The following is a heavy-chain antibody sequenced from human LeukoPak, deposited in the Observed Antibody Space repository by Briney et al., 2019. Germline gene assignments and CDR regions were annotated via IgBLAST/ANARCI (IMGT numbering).Heavy chain of an antibody. CDR3: ARVGYGGNHLFDY. CDR1: GFTFSSYS. J-gene: IGHJ4*02. V-gene: IGHV3-21*01. CDR2: FSSSSSYM. Sequence: PGGSLRLSCAASGFTFSSYSMNWVRQAPGKGLEWVSSFSSSSSYMYYADSVKGRFTISRDNAKNSLYLQMNSLRAEDTAVYYCARVGYGGNHLFDYWGQGTLVTVSS. D-gene: IGHD4-23*01.